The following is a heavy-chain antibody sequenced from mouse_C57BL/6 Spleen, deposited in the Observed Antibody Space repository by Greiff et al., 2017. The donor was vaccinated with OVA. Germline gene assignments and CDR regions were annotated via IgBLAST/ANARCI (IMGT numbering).Heavy chain of an antibody. J-gene: IGHJ4*01. D-gene: IGHD2-5*01. V-gene: IGHV1-54*01. CDR2: INPGSGGT. CDR1: GYAFTNYL. Sequence: QVQLQQSGAELVRPGTSVKVSCKASGYAFTNYLIEWVKQRPGQGLEWIGVINPGSGGTTYNEKFKGTATLTADKSSSTAYMQLSSLTSEDSAVYFCARRYSNYWAMDYWGQGTSGTVSS. CDR3: ARRYSNYWAMDY.